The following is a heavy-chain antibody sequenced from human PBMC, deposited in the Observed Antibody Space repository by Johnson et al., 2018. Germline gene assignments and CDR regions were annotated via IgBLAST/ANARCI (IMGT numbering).Heavy chain of an antibody. D-gene: IGHD1-14*01. J-gene: IGHJ6*02. CDR1: GFTFSSYA. CDR2: ISGSGGST. V-gene: IGHV3-23*04. CDR3: AKWARAPVYYYDGMDV. Sequence: VQLVESGGGLVQPGGSLRLSCAASGFTFSSYAMSWVRQAPGKGLEWVSAISGSGGSTYYADSVKGRFPIPRDNAKNRLYLQMNSLRAEDTAGYYWAKWARAPVYYYDGMDVWCQGTTGTVSS.